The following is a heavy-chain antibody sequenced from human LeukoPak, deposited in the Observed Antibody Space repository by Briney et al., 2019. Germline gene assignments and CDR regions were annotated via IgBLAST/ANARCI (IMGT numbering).Heavy chain of an antibody. CDR1: GFTFRSYG. Sequence: GGSLRLSCAASGFTFRSYGMHWVRQAPGKGLEWVSIIWYDGSNKYYADSVRGRFTISRDNSKNTLYLQMNSLRAEDTAVYYCAKLSQDISVFGVVHCLPDYWGQGTLVTVSS. D-gene: IGHD3-3*01. CDR2: IWYDGSNK. V-gene: IGHV3-33*06. CDR3: AKLSQDISVFGVVHCLPDY. J-gene: IGHJ4*02.